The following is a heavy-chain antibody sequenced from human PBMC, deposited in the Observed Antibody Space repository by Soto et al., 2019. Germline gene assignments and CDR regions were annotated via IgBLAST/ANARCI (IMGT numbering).Heavy chain of an antibody. J-gene: IGHJ2*01. D-gene: IGHD3-9*01. Sequence: QVQLQQWGAGPLRPLDTLSLACGVSVGSFSGYDWAWIRQSPGKGLEWIGEINDRGSINYNPSLKSRVSISVDTSKNHYSLNLRSVTAADTAVYYCARESHDILTGPPWVWYFDLWGRGTLVTVSS. CDR2: INDRGSI. V-gene: IGHV4-34*01. CDR3: ARESHDILTGPPWVWYFDL. CDR1: VGSFSGYD.